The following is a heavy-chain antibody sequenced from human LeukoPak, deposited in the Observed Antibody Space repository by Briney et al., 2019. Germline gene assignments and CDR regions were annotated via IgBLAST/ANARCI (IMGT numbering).Heavy chain of an antibody. Sequence: GGSLRLSCAASGFTFSSYAMSWVRQAPGKGLEWVSAISGSGGSTYYADSVKGRFTISRDNSKNTLYLQMNSLRAEDTAVYYCARGEGGIAAAGTDFWGQGTLVTVSS. CDR2: ISGSGGST. CDR3: ARGEGGIAAAGTDF. CDR1: GFTFSSYA. D-gene: IGHD6-13*01. J-gene: IGHJ4*02. V-gene: IGHV3-23*01.